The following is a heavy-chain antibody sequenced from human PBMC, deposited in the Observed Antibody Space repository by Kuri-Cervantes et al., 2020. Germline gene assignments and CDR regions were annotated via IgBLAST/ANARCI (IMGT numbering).Heavy chain of an antibody. D-gene: IGHD3-10*01. V-gene: IGHV3-13*01. CDR1: GFTFSSYD. Sequence: LSLTCAASGFTFSSYDMHWVRQATGKGLEWVSAIGTAGDTYYPGSVKGRFTISRENAKNSLYLQMNSLRAGDTAVYYCARDHWRGGAFDIWGQGTMVTVSS. J-gene: IGHJ3*02. CDR3: ARDHWRGGAFDI. CDR2: IGTAGDT.